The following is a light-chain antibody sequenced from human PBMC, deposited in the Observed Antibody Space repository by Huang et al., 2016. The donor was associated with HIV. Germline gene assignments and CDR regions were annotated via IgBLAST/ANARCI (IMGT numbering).Light chain of an antibody. Sequence: DIQMTQSPPSLSASVGGGVTFTCRADQNITKSLNWYQQKPGKAPKLLIYTVSPLESGVPSRFSGSGSGSRFTLIIGNLQPEDFATYYCQQSFSVPRTFG. J-gene: IGKJ1*01. CDR2: TVS. V-gene: IGKV1-39*01. CDR1: QNITKS. CDR3: QQSFSVPRT.